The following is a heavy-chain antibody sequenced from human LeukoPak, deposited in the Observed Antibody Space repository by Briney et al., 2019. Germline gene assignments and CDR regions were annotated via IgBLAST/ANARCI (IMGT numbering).Heavy chain of an antibody. D-gene: IGHD3-22*01. V-gene: IGHV1-18*01. CDR1: GYTFTSYG. J-gene: IGHJ1*01. CDR3: ARGLSNYYDSSGPEYFQH. CDR2: ISAYNGNT. Sequence: ASVKVSCKASGYTFTSYGISWVRQAPGQGLEWMGWISAYNGNTNYAQKLQGRVTMITDTSTSTAYMELRSLRSDDTAVYYCARGLSNYYDSSGPEYFQHWGQGTLVTVSS.